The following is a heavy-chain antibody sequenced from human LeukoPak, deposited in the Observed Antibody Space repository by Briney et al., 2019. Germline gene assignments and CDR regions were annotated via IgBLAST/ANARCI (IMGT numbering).Heavy chain of an antibody. Sequence: PSDTLSLTCAVSGFSVSSGFYWAWIRQSPGKGLEWIANSYHSGSTYSNPSLKSRLTISVDTSMNSFSLRLTSVTAADTADYYCARAARYTDYLSSSGGLWEYNFDFWGQGTLVTVSS. V-gene: IGHV4-38-2*01. J-gene: IGHJ4*02. CDR3: ARAARYTDYLSSSGGLWEYNFDF. CDR2: SYHSGST. D-gene: IGHD3-9*01. CDR1: GFSVSSGFY.